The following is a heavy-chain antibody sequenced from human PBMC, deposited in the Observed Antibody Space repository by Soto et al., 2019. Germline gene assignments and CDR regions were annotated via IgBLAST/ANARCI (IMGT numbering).Heavy chain of an antibody. J-gene: IGHJ5*02. CDR1: GGSISSGGYS. Sequence: PSETLSLTCAVSGGSISSGGYSWSWIRQPPGKGLEWIGYIYHSGSTYYNPSLKSRVTISVDRSKNQFSLKLSSVTAADTAVYYCARATSSGYCLTGFDPWGQGTLVTVSS. CDR3: ARATSSGYCLTGFDP. D-gene: IGHD3-22*01. V-gene: IGHV4-30-2*01. CDR2: IYHSGST.